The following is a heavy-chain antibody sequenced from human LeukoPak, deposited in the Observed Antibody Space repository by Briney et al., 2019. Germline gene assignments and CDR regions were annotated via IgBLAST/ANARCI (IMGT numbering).Heavy chain of an antibody. J-gene: IGHJ3*02. V-gene: IGHV4-38-2*02. D-gene: IGHD6-19*01. Sequence: PSETLSLTCTVSGYSIISDYYWGWIRQPPGKELEWIGSIYHTGTTYYNPSLRSRVTISVDTSKNQFSLKLSSVTAADTAVYYCARAYSSGYNDAFDIWGQGTMVTVSS. CDR2: IYHTGTT. CDR1: GYSIISDYY. CDR3: ARAYSSGYNDAFDI.